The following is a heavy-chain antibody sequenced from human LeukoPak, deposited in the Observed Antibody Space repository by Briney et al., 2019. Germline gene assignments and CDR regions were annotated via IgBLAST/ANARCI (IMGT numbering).Heavy chain of an antibody. D-gene: IGHD2-15*01. V-gene: IGHV3-21*01. J-gene: IGHJ4*02. Sequence: GGSLRLSCVVSGFTFSSYSISCVRQAPGKGLEWVSSISSKSRYIYYADSVKGRFTISRDNAKNSLSLQMNSLRAEDTAVYYCARCSGSSTYHSDDYWGQGTLVTVSS. CDR1: GFTFSSYS. CDR2: ISSKSRYI. CDR3: ARCSGSSTYHSDDY.